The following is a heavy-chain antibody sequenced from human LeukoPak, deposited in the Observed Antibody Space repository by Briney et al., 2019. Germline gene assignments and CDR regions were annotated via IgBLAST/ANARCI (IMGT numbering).Heavy chain of an antibody. Sequence: PGGSLRLSCAASGFTFDDYAMHWVRQAPGKGLEWVSLISGDGGSTYYADSVKGRFTISRDNGKNSLYLQMNSLRTEDTALYYCAKEGDYVWGSYRSNAFDIWGQGTMVTVSS. CDR3: AKEGDYVWGSYRSNAFDI. D-gene: IGHD3-16*02. CDR2: ISGDGGST. J-gene: IGHJ3*02. CDR1: GFTFDDYA. V-gene: IGHV3-43*02.